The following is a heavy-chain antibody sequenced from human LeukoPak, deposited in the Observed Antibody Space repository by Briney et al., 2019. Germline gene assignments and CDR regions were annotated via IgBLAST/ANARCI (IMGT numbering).Heavy chain of an antibody. CDR1: EFTFSSYG. D-gene: IGHD6-13*01. Sequence: GGSLRLSCAASEFTFSSYGMHWVRQAPGKGLEWVAVIWYDGSNKYYADSVKGRFTISRDNSKNTLYLQMNSLRAEDTAVYYCARSYSSSWYYFDYWGQGTLVTVSS. CDR3: ARSYSSSWYYFDY. CDR2: IWYDGSNK. J-gene: IGHJ4*02. V-gene: IGHV3-33*01.